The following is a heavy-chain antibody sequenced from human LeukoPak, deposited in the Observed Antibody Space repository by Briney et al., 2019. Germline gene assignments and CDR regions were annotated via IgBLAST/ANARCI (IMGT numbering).Heavy chain of an antibody. CDR2: INYSGST. V-gene: IGHV4-59*12. Sequence: SETLSLTCTVSGGSISSYYWSWIRQPPGKGLEWIGYINYSGSTNYNPSLKSRVTISVDTSKNQFSLRLTSVTAADTAVYYCARERSSSFLDYWGQGTLVTVSS. J-gene: IGHJ4*02. CDR1: GGSISSYY. D-gene: IGHD6-6*01. CDR3: ARERSSSFLDY.